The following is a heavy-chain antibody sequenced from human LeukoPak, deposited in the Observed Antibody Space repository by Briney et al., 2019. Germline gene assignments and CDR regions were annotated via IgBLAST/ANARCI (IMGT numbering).Heavy chain of an antibody. J-gene: IGHJ5*02. V-gene: IGHV4-61*01. CDR3: ARFIDEIDNWFDP. D-gene: IGHD3-16*02. Sequence: PSETLSLTCTVSGGSISSSYSYWSWIRQPPGKGLEWIGYIYYSGSTNYNPSLKSRVTISVDTSKNQFSLKLSSVTAADTAVYYCARFIDEIDNWFDPWGQGTLVTVSS. CDR1: GGSISSSYSY. CDR2: IYYSGST.